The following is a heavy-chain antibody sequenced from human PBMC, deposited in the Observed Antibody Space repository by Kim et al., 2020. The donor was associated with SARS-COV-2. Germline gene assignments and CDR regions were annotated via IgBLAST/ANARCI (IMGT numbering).Heavy chain of an antibody. V-gene: IGHV1-69*13. J-gene: IGHJ6*02. CDR3: ARGAAKPYYYYSMDV. Sequence: SVKVSCKASGGTFSSYAISWVRQAPGQGLEWMGGIIPIFGTANYAQKFQGRVTITADESTSTAYMELSSLRSEDTAVYYCARGAAKPYYYYSMDVWGQGTTVTVSS. CDR2: IIPIFGTA. CDR1: GGTFSSYA. D-gene: IGHD2-2*02.